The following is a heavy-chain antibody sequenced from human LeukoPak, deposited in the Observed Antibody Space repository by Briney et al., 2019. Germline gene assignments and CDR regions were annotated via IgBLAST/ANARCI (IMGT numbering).Heavy chain of an antibody. V-gene: IGHV3-74*01. Sequence: GGSLRLSCAASGFTFSSYWMHWVRQAPWKGLVWVSRINSDGSITTYADSVRGRSTISRDNAKNTLYLQMNSLRAEDTAVYYCASSTQISKYADYWGQGALVTVSS. J-gene: IGHJ4*02. CDR1: GFTFSSYW. CDR3: ASSTQISKYADY. CDR2: INSDGSIT. D-gene: IGHD2-2*01.